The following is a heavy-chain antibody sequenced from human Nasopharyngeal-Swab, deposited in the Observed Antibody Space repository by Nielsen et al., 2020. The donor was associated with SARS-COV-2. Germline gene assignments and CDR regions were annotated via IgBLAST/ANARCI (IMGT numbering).Heavy chain of an antibody. D-gene: IGHD3-16*01. CDR2: IIPSEGST. CDR3: ARGAVHHMLDL. V-gene: IGHV1-46*01. J-gene: IGHJ5*02. Sequence: CEGQDSGQGPEWLGLIIPSEGSTAYAQKFQGRVTMTRDTSTSTAYMELSSLRSDDTAVYFCARGAVHHMLDLWGQGTRVTVSS.